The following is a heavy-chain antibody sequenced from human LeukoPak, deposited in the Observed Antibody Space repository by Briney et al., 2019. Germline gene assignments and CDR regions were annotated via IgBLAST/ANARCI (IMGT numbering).Heavy chain of an antibody. CDR3: ATSGQHWDVFDF. CDR2: IKRRTDGGTT. J-gene: IGHJ4*02. CDR1: GLTFRNAW. D-gene: IGHD1-1*01. Sequence: GGSLRLSCAASGLTFRNAWMSWVRQAPGKGLEWVGRIKRRTDGGTTGYAAPVIGRFTISRDDSKNTLYLQMNSLKIEDTAVYYCATSGQHWDVFDFWGQGTLVTVSS. V-gene: IGHV3-15*01.